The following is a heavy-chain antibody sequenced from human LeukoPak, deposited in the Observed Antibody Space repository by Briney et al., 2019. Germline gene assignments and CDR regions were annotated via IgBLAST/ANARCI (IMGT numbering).Heavy chain of an antibody. CDR3: ASQTAPQDYFDY. V-gene: IGHV3-23*01. Sequence: GGSLRLSCAASGFTFSSYAMSWVRQAPGKGLGWVSAISGSGGSTYYADSVKGRFTISRDNSKNTLYLQMNSLRAEDTAVYYCASQTAPQDYFDYWGQGTLVTVSS. D-gene: IGHD2-21*02. CDR2: ISGSGGST. CDR1: GFTFSSYA. J-gene: IGHJ4*02.